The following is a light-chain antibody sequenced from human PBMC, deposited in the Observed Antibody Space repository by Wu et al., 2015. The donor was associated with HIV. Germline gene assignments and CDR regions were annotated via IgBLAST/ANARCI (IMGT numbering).Light chain of an antibody. J-gene: IGKJ4*01. CDR2: DAS. CDR3: QHYDNIPLT. V-gene: IGKV1-33*01. CDR1: QDIDKY. Sequence: DTQMTQSPSSLSASVGDRVTITCQASQDIDKYLSWYQQKPGKAPKLLIYDASNLETGVPSRFSGGGYGTHFTFTISSLQPEDMATYYCQHYDNIPLTFGGGTKVEIK.